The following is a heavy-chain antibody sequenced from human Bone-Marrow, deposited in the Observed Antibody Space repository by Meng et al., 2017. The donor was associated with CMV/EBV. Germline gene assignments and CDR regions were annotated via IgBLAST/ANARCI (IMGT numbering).Heavy chain of an antibody. D-gene: IGHD3-10*01. CDR1: GYTFTGYK. V-gene: IGHV1-69*05. CDR3: ARDLTYYYGSGSNAFDI. J-gene: IGHJ3*02. Sequence: SVKVSCKASGYTFTGYKIHWVRQAPGQGLEWMGGIIPIFGTANYAQKFQGRVTITTDESTSTAYMELSSLRSEDTAVYYCARDLTYYYGSGSNAFDIWGQGTMVTVSS. CDR2: IIPIFGTA.